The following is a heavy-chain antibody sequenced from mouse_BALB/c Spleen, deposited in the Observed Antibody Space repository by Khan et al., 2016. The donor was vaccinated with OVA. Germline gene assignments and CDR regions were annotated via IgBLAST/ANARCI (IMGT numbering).Heavy chain of an antibody. CDR3: ARGNYYGYAMDY. CDR2: ISYSGST. J-gene: IGHJ4*01. D-gene: IGHD1-1*01. CDR1: GYSITSNYA. Sequence: EVELVESGPGLVKPFQSLSLTCTVTGYSITSNYAWNWIRQFPGNKLEWVGYISYSGSTSYNPSLKSRISITRDTSKNQFFLQWNSVTTEDTATYYCARGNYYGYAMDYWGQGTSVTVSS. V-gene: IGHV3-2*02.